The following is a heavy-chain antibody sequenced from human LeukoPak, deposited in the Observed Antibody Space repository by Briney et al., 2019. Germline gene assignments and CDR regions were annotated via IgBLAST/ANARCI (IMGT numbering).Heavy chain of an antibody. CDR1: GYNFISYY. Sequence: ASVKVSCEAFGYNFISYYIHWVRQAPGQGLEWMGIINPSGGSTSYAQKFQDRVTMTRDTSTSTVYMELSSLKSEDTAVYYCAREDVVLVDAVRYYYYGLDVWGQGTTVTVSS. CDR2: INPSGGST. CDR3: AREDVVLVDAVRYYYYGLDV. J-gene: IGHJ6*02. D-gene: IGHD2-8*01. V-gene: IGHV1-46*01.